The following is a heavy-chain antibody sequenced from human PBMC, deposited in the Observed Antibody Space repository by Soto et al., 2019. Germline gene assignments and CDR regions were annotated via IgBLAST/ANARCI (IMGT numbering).Heavy chain of an antibody. CDR2: INHSGST. CDR3: ARGRCSSTSRYLTLLQKNWFDP. J-gene: IGHJ5*02. Sequence: SETLSLTCAVYGGSFSGYYWSWIRQPPGKGLEWIGEINHSGSTNYNPSLKSRVTISVDTSKNQFSLKLSSVTAADTAVYYCARGRCSSTSRYLTLLQKNWFDPWGQGTLVTVSS. CDR1: GGSFSGYY. D-gene: IGHD2-2*01. V-gene: IGHV4-34*01.